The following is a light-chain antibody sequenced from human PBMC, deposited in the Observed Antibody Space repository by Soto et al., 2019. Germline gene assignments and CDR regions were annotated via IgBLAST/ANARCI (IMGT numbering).Light chain of an antibody. Sequence: QSVLPQPPSVSGAPGQRVTISCTGSSSNIGAGYDVHWYQQLPGRAPKLLIYGNSNRPSRVPDRFSGSKSGTSASLAITGLQAGDEAGYYCQSYESSLSGYVFGTGTKVTVL. CDR1: SSNIGAGYD. CDR3: QSYESSLSGYV. V-gene: IGLV1-40*01. CDR2: GNS. J-gene: IGLJ1*01.